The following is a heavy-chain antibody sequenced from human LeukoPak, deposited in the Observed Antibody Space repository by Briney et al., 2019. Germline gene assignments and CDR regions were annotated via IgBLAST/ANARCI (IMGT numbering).Heavy chain of an antibody. CDR2: IKQDGSEK. Sequence: PGGSLLLSCAASGFTFSSYWMSWVRQAPGKGLEGVANIKQDGSEKYYVDSVKGRFTISRDNAKNSLYLQMNSLRAEDTAVYYCARTIEDIVVVPAARENRKNYYYYYYVDVWGKGTTVTVSS. CDR3: ARTIEDIVVVPAARENRKNYYYYYYVDV. J-gene: IGHJ6*03. V-gene: IGHV3-7*01. D-gene: IGHD2-2*01. CDR1: GFTFSSYW.